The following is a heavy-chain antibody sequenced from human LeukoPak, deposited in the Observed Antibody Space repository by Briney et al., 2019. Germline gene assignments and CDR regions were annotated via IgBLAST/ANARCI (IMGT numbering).Heavy chain of an antibody. Sequence: ASVKVSCKASGYTFTGYYLHWVRQAPGQGLEWMGRINPNRGGTNYAQNFQGRVTMTRDTSITTAYMELSRLRSDDTAVYYCARLRYFDPFDYWGQGTLVTVSS. V-gene: IGHV1-2*06. CDR3: ARLRYFDPFDY. D-gene: IGHD3-9*01. CDR2: INPNRGGT. J-gene: IGHJ4*02. CDR1: GYTFTGYY.